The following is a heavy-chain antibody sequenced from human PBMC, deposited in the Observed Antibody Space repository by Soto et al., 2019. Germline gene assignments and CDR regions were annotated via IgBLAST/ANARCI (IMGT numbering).Heavy chain of an antibody. Sequence: PSETLSLTCTVSGGSISTYYWSWIRQPPGKGLEWIGYIYYSGSTNYNPSLKSRVTISVDTSKSQFSLKLSSVTAADTAVYYCARGYSSSWYYFDYWGQGTLVTV. J-gene: IGHJ4*02. D-gene: IGHD6-13*01. CDR3: ARGYSSSWYYFDY. V-gene: IGHV4-59*01. CDR1: GGSISTYY. CDR2: IYYSGST.